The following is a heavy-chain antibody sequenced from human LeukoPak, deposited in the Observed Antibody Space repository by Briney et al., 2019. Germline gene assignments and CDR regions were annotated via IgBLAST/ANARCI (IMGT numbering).Heavy chain of an antibody. V-gene: IGHV4-59*01. CDR1: GGSISSYY. J-gene: IGHJ5*02. CDR2: IYYSGST. Sequence: TSETLSLTCTVSGGSISSYYWSWIRQPPGKGLEWIGYIYYSGSTNYNPSLKSRVTISVDTSKNQFSLKLSSVTAADTAVYYCARFRDSGWFRGWFDPWGQGTLVTVSS. D-gene: IGHD6-19*01. CDR3: ARFRDSGWFRGWFDP.